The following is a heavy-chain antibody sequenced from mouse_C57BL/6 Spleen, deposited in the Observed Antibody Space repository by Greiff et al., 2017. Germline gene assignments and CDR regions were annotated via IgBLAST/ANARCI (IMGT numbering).Heavy chain of an antibody. Sequence: QVQLQQPGAELVMPGASVKLSCKASGYTFTSYWMHWVKQRPGQGLEWIGEIDPSDSYTNYNQKFKGKSTLTVGKSSSTAYMQLSSLTSEDSAVYYCARMPFYAMDYWGQGTSVTVSS. V-gene: IGHV1-69*01. CDR2: IDPSDSYT. J-gene: IGHJ4*01. CDR3: ARMPFYAMDY. CDR1: GYTFTSYW.